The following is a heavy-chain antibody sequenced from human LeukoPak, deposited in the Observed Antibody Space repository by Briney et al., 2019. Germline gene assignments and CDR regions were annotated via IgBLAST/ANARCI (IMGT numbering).Heavy chain of an antibody. CDR1: GFTFSDYE. Sequence: GGSLRLSCAGSGFTFSDYEMNWVRQAPGKGLEWVPYIASTGSTTYYADSVKGRFTISRDNAKNSLYLQMNSLRAEDTAVYYCARGGIYSGYDWGQGSLVTVSS. J-gene: IGHJ4*02. V-gene: IGHV3-48*03. D-gene: IGHD5-12*01. CDR3: ARGGIYSGYD. CDR2: IASTGSTT.